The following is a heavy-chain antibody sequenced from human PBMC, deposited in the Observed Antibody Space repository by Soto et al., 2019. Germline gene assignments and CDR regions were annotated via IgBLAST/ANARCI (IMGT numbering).Heavy chain of an antibody. CDR3: AGSYKYGSGTFDAFDI. Sequence: QVQLVQSGTEVKKPGSSVKVSCKASGGTFSSYAISWVRQVPGQGLEWMGGIIPIFGTTNYAQRFQGRVSITADESTSTTYMELSSLRSEDTAVYYCAGSYKYGSGTFDAFDIWGQGTLVTVSS. CDR2: IIPIFGTT. CDR1: GGTFSSYA. D-gene: IGHD3-10*01. J-gene: IGHJ3*02. V-gene: IGHV1-69*01.